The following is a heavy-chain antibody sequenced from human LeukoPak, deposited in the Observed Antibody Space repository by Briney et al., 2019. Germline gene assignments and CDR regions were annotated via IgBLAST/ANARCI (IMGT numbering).Heavy chain of an antibody. J-gene: IGHJ4*02. D-gene: IGHD3-16*02. CDR1: GFTFSSYA. V-gene: IGHV3-23*01. CDR2: ISGSGGST. Sequence: GGSLRLSCAASGFTFSSYAMSWVRQAPGKGLEWVSAISGSGGSTYYADSVKGRFTISRDNSKNTLYLQMNSLRAEDTAVYYCTTVASPPPYYDYVWGSYRWDYWGQGTLVTVSS. CDR3: TTVASPPPYYDYVWGSYRWDY.